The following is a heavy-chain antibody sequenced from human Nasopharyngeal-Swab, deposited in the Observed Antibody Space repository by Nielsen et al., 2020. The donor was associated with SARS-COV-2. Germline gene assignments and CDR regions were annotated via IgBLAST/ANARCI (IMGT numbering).Heavy chain of an antibody. CDR1: GFTFSSYA. J-gene: IGHJ1*01. Sequence: GESLKISCAASGFTFSSYAMSWVRQAPGKGLGWVSAISGSGGSTYYADSVKGRFTISRDNSKNTLYLQMNSLRAEDTAVYYCAKDVRLSMVRGVIGYFQHWGQGTLVTVSS. CDR3: AKDVRLSMVRGVIGYFQH. D-gene: IGHD3-10*01. CDR2: ISGSGGST. V-gene: IGHV3-23*01.